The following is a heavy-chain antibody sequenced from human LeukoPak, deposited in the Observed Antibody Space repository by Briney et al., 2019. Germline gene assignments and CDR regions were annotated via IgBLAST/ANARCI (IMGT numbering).Heavy chain of an antibody. CDR2: IYYSGST. CDR1: GGSISSSSYY. D-gene: IGHD3-10*01. V-gene: IGHV4-39*07. CDR3: ARVSRLWFGELNYGMDV. J-gene: IGHJ6*02. Sequence: SETLSLTCTVSGGSISSSSYYWGWIRQPPGKGLEWIGSIYYSGSTYYNPSLKSRVTISVDTSKNQFSLKLSSVTAADTAVYYCARVSRLWFGELNYGMDVWGQGTTVTVYS.